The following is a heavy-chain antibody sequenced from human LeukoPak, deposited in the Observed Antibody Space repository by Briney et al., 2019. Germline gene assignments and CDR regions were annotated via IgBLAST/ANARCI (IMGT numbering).Heavy chain of an antibody. J-gene: IGHJ5*02. D-gene: IGHD6-19*01. Sequence: GGSLRLSCAASGFTFSSYGMHWVRQAPGKGLEWVAFIRYDGSNKYYADSVKGRFTISRDNAKNSLYLQMNSLRAEDTAVYYCARGLHSSGWGVDWFDPWGQGTLVTVSS. CDR1: GFTFSSYG. CDR2: IRYDGSNK. CDR3: ARGLHSSGWGVDWFDP. V-gene: IGHV3-30*02.